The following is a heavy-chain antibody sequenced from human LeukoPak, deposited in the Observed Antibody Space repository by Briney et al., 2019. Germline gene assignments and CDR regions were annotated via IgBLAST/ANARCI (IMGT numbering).Heavy chain of an antibody. D-gene: IGHD1-1*01. V-gene: IGHV1-24*01. CDR3: ATVHFPLNQGSGTTGTTFTPPRGAFDI. Sequence: ASVKVSCKVSGYTLTELSMHWVRQAPGKGLEWMGGFDPEDGETIYAQKFQGRVTMTEDTSTDTAYMELSSLRSEDTAVYYCATVHFPLNQGSGTTGTTFTPPRGAFDIWGQGTMVTVSS. CDR2: FDPEDGET. J-gene: IGHJ3*02. CDR1: GYTLTELS.